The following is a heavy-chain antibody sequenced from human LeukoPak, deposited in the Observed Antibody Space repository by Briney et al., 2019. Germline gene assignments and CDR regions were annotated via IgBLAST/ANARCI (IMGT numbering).Heavy chain of an antibody. CDR3: ARNFSSGCFDY. J-gene: IGHJ4*02. CDR2: IYYSGST. CDR1: GGSISSYY. D-gene: IGHD6-19*01. V-gene: IGHV4-59*08. Sequence: PSETLSLTCTVSGGSISSYYWSWIRQPPGKGLEWIGYIYYSGSTNYNPSLKSRVTISVDTSKNQFSLKLSPVTAADTAVYYCARNFSSGCFDYWGQGTLVTVSS.